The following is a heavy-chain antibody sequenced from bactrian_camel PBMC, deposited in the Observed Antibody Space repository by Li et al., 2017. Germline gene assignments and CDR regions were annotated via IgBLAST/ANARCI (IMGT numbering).Heavy chain of an antibody. CDR1: GFTFADYG. Sequence: VQLVESGGGLVQPGGSLRLSCAASGFTFADYGMGWIRQASGKGLEWVGAISWSGDSTNYADSVKGQFTISRDNAKNTLYLQMNSLKIADTAVYYCVADLGFKGVWIGLPDSGCWGQGTQVTVS. CDR2: ISWSGDST. J-gene: IGHJ6*01. CDR3: VADLGFKGVWIGLPDSGC. D-gene: IGHD5*01. V-gene: IGHV3-1*01.